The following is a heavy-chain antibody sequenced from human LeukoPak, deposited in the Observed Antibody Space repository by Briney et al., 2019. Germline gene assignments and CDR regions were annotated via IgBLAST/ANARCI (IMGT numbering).Heavy chain of an antibody. D-gene: IGHD6-19*01. Sequence: PGGSLRLSCGASGFIVSSYRMHWVRQAPGKGLVWVSRIDDDGSATAYADSVKGRFIISRDDAKNTVYLQMNSLRAEDTAMYYCIRSGGWPGFWGQGTLVTVSS. CDR3: IRSGGWPGF. CDR1: GFIVSSYR. J-gene: IGHJ4*02. CDR2: IDDDGSAT. V-gene: IGHV3-74*01.